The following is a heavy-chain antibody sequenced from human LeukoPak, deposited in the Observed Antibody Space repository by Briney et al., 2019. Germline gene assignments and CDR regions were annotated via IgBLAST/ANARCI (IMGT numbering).Heavy chain of an antibody. D-gene: IGHD5-12*01. V-gene: IGHV3-21*01. CDR1: GFSFSRYR. Sequence: GGSLRLSCAASGFSFSRYRMNWVRQAPGKGLEWVSSINGNSNYIDYADSVKGRFAISRDNAENSLFLQMNNLRGEDTAVYYCVRDTSGYDFPFDYWGQGTLVTVSS. CDR3: VRDTSGYDFPFDY. J-gene: IGHJ4*02. CDR2: INGNSNYI.